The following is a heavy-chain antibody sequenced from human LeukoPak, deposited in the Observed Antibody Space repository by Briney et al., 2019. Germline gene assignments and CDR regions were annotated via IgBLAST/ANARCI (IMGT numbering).Heavy chain of an antibody. Sequence: PGGSLRLSCAASGFTFSSYAMSWVRQAPGKGLEWVSAISGSGGSTYYADSVKGRFTISRDNSKNTLYLQMNSLRAEDTAVYYCANGGIAVAGTYYGMDVWGQGTTVTVSS. D-gene: IGHD6-19*01. CDR2: ISGSGGST. CDR3: ANGGIAVAGTYYGMDV. V-gene: IGHV3-23*01. J-gene: IGHJ6*02. CDR1: GFTFSSYA.